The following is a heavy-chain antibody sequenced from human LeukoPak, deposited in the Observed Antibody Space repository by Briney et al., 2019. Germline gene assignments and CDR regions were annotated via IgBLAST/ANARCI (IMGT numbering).Heavy chain of an antibody. CDR2: IYYCGRT. V-gene: IGHV4-59*08. Sequence: SETLSLTCTVSVDSLSSYYWRWMREPPGGGLVWLGHIYYCGRTNYTPSLKSRVTISVDTSKHQFSLKLSSVTAADTAVYYCARQKTGYSSSWYPYYYYYYMDVWGKGTTVTVSS. CDR1: VDSLSSYY. D-gene: IGHD6-13*01. CDR3: ARQKTGYSSSWYPYYYYYYMDV. J-gene: IGHJ6*03.